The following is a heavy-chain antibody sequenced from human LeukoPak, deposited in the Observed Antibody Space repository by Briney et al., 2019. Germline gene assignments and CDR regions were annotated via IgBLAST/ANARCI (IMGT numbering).Heavy chain of an antibody. V-gene: IGHV3-74*01. CDR2: IDGDGSST. J-gene: IGHJ4*02. D-gene: IGHD6-19*01. Sequence: GGPLRLSCAASGLSFSTYWMEWVRQAPGKGLVWVARIDGDGSSTNYADSVKGRFTISRDNAKDTLYLQMNSLRAEDTAVYYCARGLGKDGSTGWPYWGQGTLVTVSS. CDR1: GLSFSTYW. CDR3: ARGLGKDGSTGWPY.